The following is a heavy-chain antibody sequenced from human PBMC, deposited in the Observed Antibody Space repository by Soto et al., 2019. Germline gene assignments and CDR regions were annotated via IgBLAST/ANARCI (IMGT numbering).Heavy chain of an antibody. CDR1: GYSFTSYW. Sequence: PGESLKISCKGSGYSFTSYWISWVRQMPGKGMEWMGGIDPSDSYTNYSPSFQGHVTISADKSISTAYLQWSSLKASDTAMYYGVRHSNIVVVPAATLSYYYYYGMDFWGQGTTVTVSS. CDR2: IDPSDSYT. D-gene: IGHD2-2*01. CDR3: VRHSNIVVVPAATLSYYYYYGMDF. V-gene: IGHV5-10-1*01. J-gene: IGHJ6*02.